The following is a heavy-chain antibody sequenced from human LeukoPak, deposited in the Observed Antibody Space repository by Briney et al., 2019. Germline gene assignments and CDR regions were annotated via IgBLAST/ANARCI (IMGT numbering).Heavy chain of an antibody. CDR2: ISSSSSYI. Sequence: PGGSLILSCAASGFTFSSYSMNWVRQAPGKGLEWVSSISSSSSYIYYADSVKGRFTISRDNAKNSLYLQMNSLRAEDTAVYYCASFYDFWSGPLLDYWGQGTLVTVSS. D-gene: IGHD3-3*01. V-gene: IGHV3-21*01. J-gene: IGHJ4*02. CDR3: ASFYDFWSGPLLDY. CDR1: GFTFSSYS.